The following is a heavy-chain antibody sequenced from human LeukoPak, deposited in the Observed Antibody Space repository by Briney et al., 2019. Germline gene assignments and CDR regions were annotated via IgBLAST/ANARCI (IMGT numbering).Heavy chain of an antibody. V-gene: IGHV4-34*01. Sequence: PSETLSLTCAVYGGSFSGYYWSWIRQPPGKGLEWIGEINHIGSTTYNPSPKSRVTTSVDTSKNRFSWKLSSVTAADTAVYYCARGRALDRNYGAHFDYWGQGTLVTVSS. D-gene: IGHD4-11*01. J-gene: IGHJ4*02. CDR2: INHIGST. CDR1: GGSFSGYY. CDR3: ARGRALDRNYGAHFDY.